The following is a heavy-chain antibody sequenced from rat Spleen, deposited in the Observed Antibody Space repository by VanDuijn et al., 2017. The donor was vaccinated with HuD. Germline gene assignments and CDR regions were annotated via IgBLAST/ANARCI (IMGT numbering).Heavy chain of an antibody. V-gene: IGHV5-29*01. CDR1: GFTFSDYY. Sequence: EVQLVESDGGLVQPGRSLKLSCAASGFTFSDYYMAWVRQAPTKGLEWVATISSDGRRNYYRDSVKGRFTISRDNAKSSLYLQMDSLRSEDTATYYCARLTPFDYWGQGVMVTVSS. CDR2: ISSDGRRN. CDR3: ARLTPFDY. J-gene: IGHJ2*01. D-gene: IGHD3-4*01.